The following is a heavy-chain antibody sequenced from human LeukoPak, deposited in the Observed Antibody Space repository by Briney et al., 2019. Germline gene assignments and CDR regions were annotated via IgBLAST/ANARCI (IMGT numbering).Heavy chain of an antibody. CDR1: GYTFTGYY. V-gene: IGHV1-2*02. CDR2: INPNSGGT. Sequence: GASVKVSCKASGYTFTGYYMHWVRQAPGQGLEWMGWINPNSGGTNYAQKFQGRVTMTRDTSISTAYMELSRLRSDGTAVYYCARGGQFGELFSLFDYWGQGTLVTVSS. D-gene: IGHD3-10*01. CDR3: ARGGQFGELFSLFDY. J-gene: IGHJ4*02.